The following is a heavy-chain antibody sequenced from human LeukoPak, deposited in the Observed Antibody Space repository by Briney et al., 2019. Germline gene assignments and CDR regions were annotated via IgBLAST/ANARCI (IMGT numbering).Heavy chain of an antibody. D-gene: IGHD3-10*01. CDR2: INHSGST. CDR1: GGSFSGYY. Sequence: PSETLSLTCAVYGGSFSGYYWSWLRQPPGKGLEWIGEINHSGSTNYNPSLKSRVTISVDTSKNQFSLMLSSVTAADTAVYYCARTLITMVRGVIRANWFDPWGQGTLVTVSS. V-gene: IGHV4-34*01. CDR3: ARTLITMVRGVIRANWFDP. J-gene: IGHJ5*02.